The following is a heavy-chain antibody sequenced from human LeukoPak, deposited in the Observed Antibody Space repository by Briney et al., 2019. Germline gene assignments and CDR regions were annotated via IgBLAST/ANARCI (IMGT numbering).Heavy chain of an antibody. CDR1: GYTFTSYY. Sequence: GASVKVSCKASGYTFTSYYMHWVRQAPGQGLEWMGIINPSGGSTSYAQKFQGRVTMTRDMSTSTVYMELSSLGSEDTAVYYCARELRPDSSGWYFDNWGQGTLVTVSS. V-gene: IGHV1-46*01. CDR2: INPSGGST. CDR3: ARELRPDSSGWYFDN. J-gene: IGHJ4*02. D-gene: IGHD6-19*01.